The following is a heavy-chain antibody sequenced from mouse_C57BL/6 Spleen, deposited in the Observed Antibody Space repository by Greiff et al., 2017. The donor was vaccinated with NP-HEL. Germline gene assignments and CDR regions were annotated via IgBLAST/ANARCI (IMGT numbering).Heavy chain of an antibody. D-gene: IGHD2-4*01. CDR2: INPSSGYT. CDR1: GYTFTSYT. CDR3: ARIRLDDYDRVGYWYFDV. J-gene: IGHJ1*03. Sequence: QVQLQQSGAELARPGASVKMSCKASGYTFTSYTMHWVKQRPGQGLEWIGYINPSSGYTKYNQKFKDKATLTADKSSSTAYMQLSSLTSEDSAVYYCARIRLDDYDRVGYWYFDVWGTGTTVTVSS. V-gene: IGHV1-4*01.